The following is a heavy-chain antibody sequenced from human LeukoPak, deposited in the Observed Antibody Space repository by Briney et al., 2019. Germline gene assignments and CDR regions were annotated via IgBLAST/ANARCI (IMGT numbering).Heavy chain of an antibody. CDR2: ISGDGIST. CDR1: GFTFDEYA. Sequence: GGSLRLSCAASGFTFDEYAMHWVRQAPGKGLEWVSLISGDGISTYHADSVRGRFSISRDNAKNSLYLQMNSLRAEDTAVYYCAKDSPSRTATTEVPVDYWGQGTLVTVSS. CDR3: AKDSPSRTATTEVPVDY. D-gene: IGHD1/OR15-1a*01. J-gene: IGHJ4*02. V-gene: IGHV3-43*02.